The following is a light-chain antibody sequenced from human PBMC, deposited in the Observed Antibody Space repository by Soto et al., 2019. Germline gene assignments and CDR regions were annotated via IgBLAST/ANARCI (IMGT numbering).Light chain of an antibody. CDR1: QSVSSNY. J-gene: IGKJ5*01. V-gene: IGKV3-20*01. Sequence: EIVLTQSPGTLSLSPGERATLSCRASQSVSSNYLAWYQQKPGQAPRLLIYGASNRATGIPDRFSGSGSGTDFTLTINRLEPEDFAVYYCQQYDTSPVTFGQGTRLEMK. CDR2: GAS. CDR3: QQYDTSPVT.